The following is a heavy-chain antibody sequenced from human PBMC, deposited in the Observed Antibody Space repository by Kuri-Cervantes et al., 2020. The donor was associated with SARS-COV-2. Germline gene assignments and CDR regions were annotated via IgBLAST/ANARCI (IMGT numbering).Heavy chain of an antibody. CDR1: GFTFTNAW. Sequence: LSLTCAASGFTFTNAWMTRVRQAPGKGLEWISYISSSSSTIYYGDSVRGRFTISRDNAKNSLYLQMNSLKTEDTAVYYCTTDTLSWVDVAFDIWGQGTMVTVSS. D-gene: IGHD2-15*01. CDR3: TTDTLSWVDVAFDI. V-gene: IGHV3-48*01. CDR2: ISSSSSTI. J-gene: IGHJ3*02.